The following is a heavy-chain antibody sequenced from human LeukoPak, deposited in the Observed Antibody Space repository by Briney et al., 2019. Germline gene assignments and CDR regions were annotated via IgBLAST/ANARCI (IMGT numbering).Heavy chain of an antibody. J-gene: IGHJ4*02. Sequence: SETLSLTCTVSGGSISGYYWSWIRQPPGKGLEWIGYIYYGGSTNYNPSLKSRVTMSVVESKNLFSLNLSSVTAADTAVYYCARHGTDYWGQGTLVTVSP. CDR2: IYYGGST. V-gene: IGHV4-59*08. CDR3: ARHGTDY. CDR1: GGSISGYY.